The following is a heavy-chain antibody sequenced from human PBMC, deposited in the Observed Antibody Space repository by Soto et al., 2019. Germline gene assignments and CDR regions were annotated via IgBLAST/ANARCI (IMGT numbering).Heavy chain of an antibody. Sequence: GGSLRLSCAASGFTFSSYAMSWVRQAPGKGLEWVSAISGSGGSTYYADSVKGRFAISRDDSKNTVYLQMNSLKIEDTAVYYCSTVGSITATRTPFDYWGQGSLVTVSS. V-gene: IGHV3-23*01. CDR2: ISGSGGST. CDR1: GFTFSSYA. D-gene: IGHD1-7*01. CDR3: STVGSITATRTPFDY. J-gene: IGHJ4*02.